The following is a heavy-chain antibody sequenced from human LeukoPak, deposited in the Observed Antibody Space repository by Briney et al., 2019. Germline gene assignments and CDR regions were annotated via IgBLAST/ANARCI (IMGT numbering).Heavy chain of an antibody. V-gene: IGHV4-59*01. CDR2: IYYSGST. Sequence: SETLSLTCTVSGASISSNYSSWIRQPPGKGVEWLGCIYYSGSTTYNPSLNSRVTISVDTTKNQFSLKLSSVTAADTAVYYCARGFDYGDYGGWFDPWGQGTLVTVSS. CDR3: ARGFDYGDYGGWFDP. CDR1: GASISSNY. J-gene: IGHJ5*02. D-gene: IGHD4-17*01.